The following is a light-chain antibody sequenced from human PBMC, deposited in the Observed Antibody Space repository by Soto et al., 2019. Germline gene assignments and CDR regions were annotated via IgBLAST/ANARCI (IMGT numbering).Light chain of an antibody. Sequence: DIWLTQSPGTLSLSPGERATLSCRSSQSISSSYLAWYQQKPGQAPRLLIYGASSRATGIPDRFSGSGSGTDFTLTISRLEPEDFAVYYCQQYGSSLVYAFCQGNRLEIK. J-gene: IGKJ2*01. CDR1: QSISSSY. V-gene: IGKV3-20*01. CDR3: QQYGSSLVYA. CDR2: GAS.